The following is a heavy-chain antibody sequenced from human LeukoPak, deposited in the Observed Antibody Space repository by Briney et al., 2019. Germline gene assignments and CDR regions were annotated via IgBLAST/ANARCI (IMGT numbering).Heavy chain of an antibody. CDR1: GGSISSYY. Sequence: SSETLSLTCTVSGGSISSYYWSWIRQPPGKGLEWIGYIYYSGSTNYNPSLKSRVTISVDTSKNQFPLKLSSVTAADTAVYYCAREGYSYGFDYWGQGTLVTVSS. J-gene: IGHJ4*02. CDR2: IYYSGST. CDR3: AREGYSYGFDY. V-gene: IGHV4-59*01. D-gene: IGHD5-18*01.